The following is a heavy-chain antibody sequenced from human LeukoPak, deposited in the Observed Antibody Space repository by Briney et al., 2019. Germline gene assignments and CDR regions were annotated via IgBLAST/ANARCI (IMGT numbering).Heavy chain of an antibody. Sequence: PSETLSLTCTVSGGSISSYYWSWIRQPAGKGLEWIGRIYTSGSTNYNPSLKSRVTISVDTSKNQFSLKPSSVTAADTAVYYCARARLRGVKGGWFDPWGQGTLVTVSS. D-gene: IGHD3-10*01. CDR2: IYTSGST. J-gene: IGHJ5*02. CDR1: GGSISSYY. V-gene: IGHV4-4*07. CDR3: ARARLRGVKGGWFDP.